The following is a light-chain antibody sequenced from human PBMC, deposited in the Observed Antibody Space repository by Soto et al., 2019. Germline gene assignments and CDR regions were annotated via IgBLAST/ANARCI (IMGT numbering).Light chain of an antibody. CDR1: SSYVGGYNY. J-gene: IGLJ1*01. CDR2: DVS. Sequence: ALTQPASVSGSPGQSITISCTLTSSYVGGYNYVSWYQQHPGKAPKLMIYDVSNRPSWVSNRFSGSKSGNTASLTISGLQAEDEADYYCSSYTSSSTLDVFGTGTKLTVL. V-gene: IGLV2-14*01. CDR3: SSYTSSSTLDV.